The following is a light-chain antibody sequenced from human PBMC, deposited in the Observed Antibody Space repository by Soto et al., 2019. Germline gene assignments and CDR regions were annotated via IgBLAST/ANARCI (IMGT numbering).Light chain of an antibody. CDR2: DAS. Sequence: DIQMTQSPPSLSASVGDRVTITCPASEHINNYLNWYQQIPGKAPKLLIYDASNLAAGAPSRFSGSGSGTAFTFAISGLQPDDVATYYCQQYDSLPLTFGGGTKVDIK. V-gene: IGKV1-33*01. J-gene: IGKJ4*01. CDR1: EHINNY. CDR3: QQYDSLPLT.